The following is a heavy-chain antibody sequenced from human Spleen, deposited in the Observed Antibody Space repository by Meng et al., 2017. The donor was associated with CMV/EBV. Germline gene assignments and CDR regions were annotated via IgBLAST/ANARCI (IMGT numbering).Heavy chain of an antibody. CDR1: GGSISSSSYY. CDR2: IYYSGST. V-gene: IGHV4-39*07. CDR3: ARGRPKDV. Sequence: SETLSLTCTVSGGSISSSSYYWGWIRQPPGKGLEWIGSIYYSGSTYYNPSLKSRVTISVDTSKNQFSLKLSSVTAADTAVYYCARGRPKDVWGQGTTVTVSS. J-gene: IGHJ6*02.